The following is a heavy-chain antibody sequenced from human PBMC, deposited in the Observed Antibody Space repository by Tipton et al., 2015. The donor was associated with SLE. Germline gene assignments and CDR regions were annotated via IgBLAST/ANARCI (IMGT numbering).Heavy chain of an antibody. Sequence: SLRLSCAASGFTFSSYSMAWVRQAPGKGLEWVSSISGGSNYIYQPDSVKGRFTISRDNARKSLYPQMNSLRAEDTAVYYCVRGEQWLLYFALWGRGTPVTVSS. D-gene: IGHD6-19*01. CDR3: VRGEQWLLYFAL. V-gene: IGHV3-21*01. J-gene: IGHJ4*02. CDR1: GFTFSSYS. CDR2: ISGGSNYI.